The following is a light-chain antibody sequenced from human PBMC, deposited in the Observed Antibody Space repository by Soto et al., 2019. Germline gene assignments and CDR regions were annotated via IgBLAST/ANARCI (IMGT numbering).Light chain of an antibody. V-gene: IGKV3-15*01. Sequence: IMMTQSPATLSVTPGERATLSCRASQSVSSNLAWYQQKPGQAPRLLIYGASTRATGIPARFSGSGSGTEFTLTISSLQSEDVAVYYCQQYNQWPTSGQGTKVDIK. CDR3: QQYNQWPT. J-gene: IGKJ2*01. CDR2: GAS. CDR1: QSVSSN.